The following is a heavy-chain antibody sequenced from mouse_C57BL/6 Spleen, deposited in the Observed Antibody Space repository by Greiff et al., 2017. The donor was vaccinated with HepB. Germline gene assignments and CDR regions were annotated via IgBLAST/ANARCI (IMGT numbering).Heavy chain of an antibody. CDR3: TSDPIDYSNYEGYYDV. V-gene: IGHV5-9-1*02. D-gene: IGHD2-5*01. Sequence: EVQVVESGEGLVKPGGSLKLSCAASGFTFSSYAMSWVRQTPEKRLEWVAYISSGGDYIYYADTVKGRFNISRDNARNTLYLQMSSLKSEDTAMYYCTSDPIDYSNYEGYYDVWGTGTTVTVSS. CDR1: GFTFSSYA. J-gene: IGHJ1*03. CDR2: ISSGGDYI.